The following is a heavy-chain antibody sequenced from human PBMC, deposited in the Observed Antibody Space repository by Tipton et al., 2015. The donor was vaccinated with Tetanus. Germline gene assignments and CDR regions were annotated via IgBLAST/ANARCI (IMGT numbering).Heavy chain of an antibody. J-gene: IGHJ2*01. Sequence: TLSLTCTVSGGSISSGSYYWSWIRQHPGKGLEWIGYIDHSGSTYYNASLKSRVAISLDTSKIQFSLTLTSVTAADTAVYYCARGYSYGYSYWCFDLWGRGTLVTVSS. CDR2: IDHSGST. V-gene: IGHV4-31*03. CDR3: ARGYSYGYSYWCFDL. D-gene: IGHD5-18*01. CDR1: GGSISSGSYY.